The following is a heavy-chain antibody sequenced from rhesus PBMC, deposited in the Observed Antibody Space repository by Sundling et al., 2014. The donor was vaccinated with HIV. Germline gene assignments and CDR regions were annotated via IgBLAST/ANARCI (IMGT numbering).Heavy chain of an antibody. Sequence: QVQLQESGPGVVKPSETLSLTCAVSGGSISDSYRWSWIRQPPGKGLEWIGYIYGSSTSTNYNPSLKSRVTISKDTSKNQFSLKLSSVTAADTAVYYCARISWSYFYGLDSWGQGVVVTVSS. CDR2: IYGSSTST. D-gene: IGHD1-1-1*01. J-gene: IGHJ6*01. V-gene: IGHV4S10*01. CDR3: ARISWSYFYGLDS. CDR1: GGSISDSYR.